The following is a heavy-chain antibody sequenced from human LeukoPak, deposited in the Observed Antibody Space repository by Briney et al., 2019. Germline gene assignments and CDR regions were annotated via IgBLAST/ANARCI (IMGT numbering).Heavy chain of an antibody. Sequence: GGSLRLSCAASGFTFSSYAMGCVRQAPGKGLEWVSAISGNGGSTYYADSVKDRFTISRDNSKNTLSLQMNSLRAEDTAVYYCAKVHGRYSTYFYFGLWGRGTLVTVSS. CDR2: ISGNGGST. V-gene: IGHV3-23*01. D-gene: IGHD1-26*01. CDR1: GFTFSSYA. J-gene: IGHJ2*01. CDR3: AKVHGRYSTYFYFGL.